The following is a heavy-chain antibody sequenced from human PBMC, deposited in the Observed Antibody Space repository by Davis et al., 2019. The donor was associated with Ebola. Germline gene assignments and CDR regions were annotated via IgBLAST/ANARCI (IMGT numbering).Heavy chain of an antibody. V-gene: IGHV1-2*04. D-gene: IGHD6-19*01. CDR2: INPNSGGT. CDR1: GYTFTGYY. CDR3: ARVSVAGYGDYYYGMDV. J-gene: IGHJ6*02. Sequence: AASVKVSCKASGYTFTGYYMHWVRHAPGQGLEWMGWINPNSGGTNYAQKFQGWVTMTRDTSISTAYMELSRLRSDDTAVYYCARVSVAGYGDYYYGMDVWGQGTTVTVSS.